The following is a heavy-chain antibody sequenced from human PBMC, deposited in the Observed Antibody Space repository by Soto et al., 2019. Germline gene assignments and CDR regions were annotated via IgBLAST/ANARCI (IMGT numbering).Heavy chain of an antibody. CDR1: RERLWIYA. CDR2: IIPIFGTA. J-gene: IGHJ4*02. V-gene: IGHV1-69*01. Sequence: IAGAACRERLWIYAISWALQETGQGLEWMGGIIPIFGTANYAQKFQGRVTITADESTSTAYMELSSLRSEDTAVYYCARAAYYYDSSGYYLPYWGQGTVVTVSS. D-gene: IGHD3-22*01. CDR3: ARAAYYYDSSGYYLPY.